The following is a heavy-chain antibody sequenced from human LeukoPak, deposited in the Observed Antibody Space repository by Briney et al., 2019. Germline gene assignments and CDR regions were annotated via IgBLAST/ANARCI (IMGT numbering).Heavy chain of an antibody. J-gene: IGHJ4*02. CDR1: GYTFTGYY. V-gene: IGHV1-2*02. CDR2: INPNSGGT. D-gene: IGHD1-26*01. CDR3: ARDSDSGSFYFDY. Sequence: ASVKVSCKASGYTFTGYYMHRVRQAPGQGLEWMGWINPNSGGTNYAQKFQGRVTMTRDTSISTAYMGLSRLRSDDTAVYYCARDSDSGSFYFDYWGQGTLVTVSS.